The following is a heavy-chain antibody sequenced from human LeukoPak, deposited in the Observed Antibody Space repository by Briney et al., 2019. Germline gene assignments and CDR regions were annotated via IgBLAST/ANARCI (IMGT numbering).Heavy chain of an antibody. CDR2: IYYSGST. CDR3: AGPFYYNSSGFYHSSL. J-gene: IGHJ4*02. CDR1: GGSISSYY. Sequence: PSETLSLTCTVSGGSISSYYWSWIRQPPGKGLEWIGYIYYSGSTNYNPSLKSRVTISVDTSKNQFSLKLSSVTAADPAVYYCAGPFYYNSSGFYHSSLWGQGTLVTVSS. D-gene: IGHD3-22*01. V-gene: IGHV4-59*01.